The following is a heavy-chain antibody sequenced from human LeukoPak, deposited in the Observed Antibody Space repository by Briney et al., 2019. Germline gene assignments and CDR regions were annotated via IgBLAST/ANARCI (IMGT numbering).Heavy chain of an antibody. Sequence: GESPKISCKGSGYSFTSYWIGWVRQMPGKGLEWMGIIYPGDSDTRYSPSFQGQVTISADKSISTAYLQWSSLKASDTAMYYCARQRHGGSYYKVDYYYYMDVWGKGTTVTVSS. CDR3: ARQRHGGSYYKVDYYYYMDV. V-gene: IGHV5-51*01. J-gene: IGHJ6*03. CDR1: GYSFTSYW. CDR2: IYPGDSDT. D-gene: IGHD1-26*01.